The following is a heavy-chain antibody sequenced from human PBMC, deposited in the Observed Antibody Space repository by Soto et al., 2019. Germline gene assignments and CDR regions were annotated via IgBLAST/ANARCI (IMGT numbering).Heavy chain of an antibody. D-gene: IGHD5-12*01. CDR3: VRVVAIPGYPDN. Sequence: QVQLVQSGAEVRQPASSVKVSCKTSGGTFSSYAISWVRQAPGQGLEWMGGIVPIVDTSTYAQKFQGRVTTTADESTSTVYMDLSSLRSDDTAVYYCVRVVAIPGYPDNWGQGTLVTVSS. J-gene: IGHJ4*02. CDR1: GGTFSSYA. V-gene: IGHV1-69*12. CDR2: IVPIVDTS.